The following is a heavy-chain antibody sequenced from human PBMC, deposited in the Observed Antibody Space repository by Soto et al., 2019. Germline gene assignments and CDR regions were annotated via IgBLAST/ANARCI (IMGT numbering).Heavy chain of an antibody. CDR2: IIPIFGTA. CDR1: GGTFSSYA. V-gene: IGHV1-69*13. J-gene: IGHJ4*02. D-gene: IGHD7-27*01. CDR3: ARDRGNWGPFDY. Sequence: ASVKVSCKASGGTFSSYAISWGRQAPGQGLEWMGGIIPIFGTANYAQKFQGRVTITADESTSTAYMELSSLRSEDTAVYYCARDRGNWGPFDYWGQGTLVTVSS.